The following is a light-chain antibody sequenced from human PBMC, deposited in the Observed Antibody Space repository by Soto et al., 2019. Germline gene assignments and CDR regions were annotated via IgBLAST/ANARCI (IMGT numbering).Light chain of an antibody. CDR3: QQYNKWPQT. CDR2: DAS. V-gene: IGKV3-15*01. J-gene: IGKJ1*01. Sequence: EIVMTQSPTTLSVSPGERVTISCRATQSVNIGLAWYQQKPGQXPMXXIYDASTMDTDIPATFTVSGSGTEFTLNISSLQSEDSAVYYGQQYNKWPQTFGHGTKVDIK. CDR1: QSVNIG.